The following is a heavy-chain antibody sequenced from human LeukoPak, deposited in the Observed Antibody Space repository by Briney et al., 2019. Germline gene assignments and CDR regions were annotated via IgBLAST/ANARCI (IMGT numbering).Heavy chain of an antibody. J-gene: IGHJ4*02. CDR2: INPSGGST. Sequence: ASVKVSCKASGYTFTSYYMHWVRQAPGQGLEWMGIINPSGGSTSCAQKFQGRVTMTRDTSTSTVYMELSSLRSEDTAVYYCSCYYGSGRAPAIDYWGQGTLVTVPS. CDR3: SCYYGSGRAPAIDY. V-gene: IGHV1-46*01. D-gene: IGHD3-10*01. CDR1: GYTFTSYY.